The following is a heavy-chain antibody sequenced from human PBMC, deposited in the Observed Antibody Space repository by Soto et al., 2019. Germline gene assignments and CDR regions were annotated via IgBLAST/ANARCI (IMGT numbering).Heavy chain of an antibody. CDR3: ARLGARGYFAS. J-gene: IGHJ4*02. CDR1: GGSIRGSRYY. CDR2: SNYSGST. D-gene: IGHD2-15*01. Sequence: SESLSLTCAVSGGSIRGSRYYWVWMRHAPGKGLEWIGRSNYSGSTYYNPSLKSGVTISVDTSKNQFSLKLSSVTAADTAVYYCARLGARGYFASWGQGTLVTV. V-gene: IGHV4-39*01.